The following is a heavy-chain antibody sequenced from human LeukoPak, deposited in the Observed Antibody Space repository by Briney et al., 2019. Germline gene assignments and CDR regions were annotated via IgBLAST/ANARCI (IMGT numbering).Heavy chain of an antibody. J-gene: IGHJ4*02. CDR1: GFTFSSYW. CDR2: VSTDGRTT. D-gene: IGHD4-17*01. V-gene: IGHV3-74*01. Sequence: PGGSLRLSCAASGFTFSSYWIHWVRQAPGKGLVWVSCVSTDGRTTSYADSVRGRFTISRDNGKNTVYLQMNSLRAEDTAVYYCARDRTTVTVFDYWGQGALVTVSS. CDR3: ARDRTTVTVFDY.